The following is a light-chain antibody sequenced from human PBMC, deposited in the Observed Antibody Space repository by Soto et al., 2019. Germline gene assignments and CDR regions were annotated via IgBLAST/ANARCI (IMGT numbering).Light chain of an antibody. V-gene: IGKV1-13*02. J-gene: IGKJ3*01. Sequence: AIQLSQSPSSLSAAVADRVTITCRASQGISSALAWYQQKPGKAPKLLIYDASSLESGVPSRFSGSGSGTKFTLTIIILPPEGVATSYCQHFNRSHHTYGRGTKGDIK. CDR3: QHFNRSHHT. CDR1: QGISSA. CDR2: DAS.